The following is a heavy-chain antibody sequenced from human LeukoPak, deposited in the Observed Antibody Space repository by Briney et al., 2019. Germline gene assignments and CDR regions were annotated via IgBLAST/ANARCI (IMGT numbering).Heavy chain of an antibody. CDR1: GGSISSYY. CDR3: ARFHSSSWRYYGMDV. D-gene: IGHD6-13*01. J-gene: IGHJ6*02. CDR2: IYYSGST. Sequence: SETLSLTCTVSGGSISSYYWSWLRQPPGKGLEWIGYIYYSGSTTYNPSLKSRVTISVDTSKNQFSLKLSSVTSADTAVYYCARFHSSSWRYYGMDVWGQGTLVTVSS. V-gene: IGHV4-59*08.